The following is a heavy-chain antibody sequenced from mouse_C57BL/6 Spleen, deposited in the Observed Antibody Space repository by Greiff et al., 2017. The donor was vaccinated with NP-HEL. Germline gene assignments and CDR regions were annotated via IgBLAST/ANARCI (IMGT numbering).Heavy chain of an antibody. CDR1: GYSITSGYD. CDR3: ARQANWDWYFDV. CDR2: ISYSGST. Sequence: EVKLVESGPGMVKPSQSLSLTCTVTGYSITSGYDWHWIRHFPGNKLEWMGYISYSGSTNYNPSLKSRISITHDTSKNHFFLKLNSVTTEDTATYYCARQANWDWYFDVWGTGTTVTVSS. J-gene: IGHJ1*03. D-gene: IGHD4-1*01. V-gene: IGHV3-1*01.